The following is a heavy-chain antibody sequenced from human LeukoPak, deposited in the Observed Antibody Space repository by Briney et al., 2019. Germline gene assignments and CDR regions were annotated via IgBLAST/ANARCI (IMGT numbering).Heavy chain of an antibody. Sequence: SETLSLTCTVSGGSISSYYWSWIRQPPGKGLEWIGFIYYSGITNYNPSLKSRVTISVDTSKNQFSLKLSSVTAADTAVYYCARHVRSGDGNNRIFDYWGQGTLVTVSS. J-gene: IGHJ4*02. CDR1: GGSISSYY. CDR3: ARHVRSGDGNNRIFDY. V-gene: IGHV4-59*08. D-gene: IGHD5-24*01. CDR2: IYYSGIT.